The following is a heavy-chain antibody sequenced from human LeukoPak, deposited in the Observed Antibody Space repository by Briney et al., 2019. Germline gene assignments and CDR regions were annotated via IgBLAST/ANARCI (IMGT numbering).Heavy chain of an antibody. D-gene: IGHD6-19*01. CDR1: GASISSYY. V-gene: IGHV4-4*07. J-gene: IGHJ4*02. CDR2: IYSSVST. Sequence: SETLSLTCTVSGASISSYYWTWIRQPAGKGLEWIGRIYSSVSTTYNPSLKSPVTMSVDTSNNQISLKLTSVTAADTAVYYCARVDNSGFRPFDYWGQGTLVTVSS. CDR3: ARVDNSGFRPFDY.